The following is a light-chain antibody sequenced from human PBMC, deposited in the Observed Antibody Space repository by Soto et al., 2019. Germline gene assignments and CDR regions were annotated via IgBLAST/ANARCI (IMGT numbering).Light chain of an antibody. CDR2: DAS. CDR1: QSVSSY. V-gene: IGKV3-11*01. J-gene: IGKJ1*01. CDR3: QKRSNLWT. Sequence: EIVLTQSPATLSLSPGERATLSCRASQSVSSYLAWYQQKPGQAPRLLIYDASNRATGIPARFSGSGSGTDFTLTISSLEPEDFAVYYCQKRSNLWTFGQGTKVGIK.